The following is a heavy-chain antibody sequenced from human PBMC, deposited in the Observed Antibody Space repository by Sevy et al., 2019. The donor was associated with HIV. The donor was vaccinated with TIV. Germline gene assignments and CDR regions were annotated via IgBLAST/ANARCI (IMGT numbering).Heavy chain of an antibody. J-gene: IGHJ4*02. CDR3: ARDPMSYYYDSSGYFDY. CDR1: GFTFSSYS. D-gene: IGHD3-22*01. CDR2: ISSSSSYI. Sequence: GGSLRLSCAASGFTFSSYSMNWVRQAPGKGLEWVSSISSSSSYIYYADSVKGRFTISRDNAKNSLYLQMNSLRAKDTAVYYCARDPMSYYYDSSGYFDYWGQGTLVTVSS. V-gene: IGHV3-21*01.